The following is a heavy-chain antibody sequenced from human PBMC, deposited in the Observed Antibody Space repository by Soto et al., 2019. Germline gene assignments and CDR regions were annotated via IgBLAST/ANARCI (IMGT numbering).Heavy chain of an antibody. CDR1: GGSVSSGSYY. Sequence: QVQLQESGPGLVKPSETLSLTCTVSGGSVSSGSYYWSWIRQPPGKGLEWIGYIYYSGSTNYNPSLKSRVTISVDTSKNQCSLKLSSVTAADTAVYYCARGLQWELLGWGQGTLVTVSS. CDR2: IYYSGST. J-gene: IGHJ4*02. V-gene: IGHV4-61*01. CDR3: ARGLQWELLG. D-gene: IGHD1-26*01.